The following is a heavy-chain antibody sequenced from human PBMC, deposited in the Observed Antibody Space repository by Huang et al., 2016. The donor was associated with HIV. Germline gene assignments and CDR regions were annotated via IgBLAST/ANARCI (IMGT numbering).Heavy chain of an antibody. J-gene: IGHJ4*02. CDR2: MNPKSVNT. CDR3: ARARGFLYDSTGYYSRYYFDS. V-gene: IGHV1-8*03. CDR1: GFNFKKAD. D-gene: IGHD3-22*01. Sequence: QVQLVQSGAEVKKTGASVKVSCKASGFNFKKADFNWVRQASGQGLEWMGLMNPKSVNTGYAQKFQGRVTITRNTSITTAYMELRSLRSEDTAVYYCARARGFLYDSTGYYSRYYFDSWGQGTLVTISS.